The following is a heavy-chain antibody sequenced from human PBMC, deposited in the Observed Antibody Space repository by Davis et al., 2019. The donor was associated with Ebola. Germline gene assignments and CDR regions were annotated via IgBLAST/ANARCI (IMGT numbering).Heavy chain of an antibody. CDR2: ISGSGSNT. CDR3: AKELEQLLVHPFYGMDV. Sequence: GESLKISCAASGFTFRSYDMSWVRQAPGKGLEWVSVISGSGSNTYYADSVKVRFTVSRDNSKDTVYLQMNSLRAEDTAVYYCAKELEQLLVHPFYGMDVWGQGTTVTVSS. V-gene: IGHV3-23*01. CDR1: GFTFRSYD. D-gene: IGHD6-19*01. J-gene: IGHJ6*02.